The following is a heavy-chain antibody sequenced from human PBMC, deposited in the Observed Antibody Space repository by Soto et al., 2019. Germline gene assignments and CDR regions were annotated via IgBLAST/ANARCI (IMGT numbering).Heavy chain of an antibody. CDR2: ISTTSDYT. CDR1: GFTFSDYY. V-gene: IGHV3-11*06. J-gene: IGHJ4*02. CDR3: ARDRDLTSSWSFDY. Sequence: GGSLRLSCAASGFTFSDYYMTWIRQAPGEGLEWVSYISTTSDYTNYADSVKGRFTISRDNAKNSLYLQMNNLRAEDTAVYYCARDRDLTSSWSFDYWGKGTLVTVYS. D-gene: IGHD6-13*01.